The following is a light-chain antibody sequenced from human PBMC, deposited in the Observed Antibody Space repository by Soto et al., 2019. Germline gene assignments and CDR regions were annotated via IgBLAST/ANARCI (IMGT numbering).Light chain of an antibody. V-gene: IGKV3D-15*01. CDR2: GAS. CDR3: QQDSNWPLT. Sequence: EIVMTQSPATLSVSPGERATLSCRASQSVSSNLAWYQQKPGQAPRLLIYGASTRATGIPASFSGSGSGTEFTLTISSLQSEDFAGYYCQQDSNWPLTFGGGTKVDIK. J-gene: IGKJ4*01. CDR1: QSVSSN.